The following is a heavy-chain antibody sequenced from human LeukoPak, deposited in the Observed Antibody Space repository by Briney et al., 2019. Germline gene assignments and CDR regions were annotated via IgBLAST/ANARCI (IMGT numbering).Heavy chain of an antibody. D-gene: IGHD3-3*01. Sequence: GGSLRLSCAASGFTFSSYAMHWVRQAPGKGLEWMAGISYDGYDKYHANSVKGRFTISRDNPKNTLYLQMNSLGTDDTAVYYCARGNDYYTTYWGQGILVTVSS. CDR1: GFTFSSYA. CDR2: ISYDGYDK. V-gene: IGHV3-30-3*01. CDR3: ARGNDYYTTY. J-gene: IGHJ4*02.